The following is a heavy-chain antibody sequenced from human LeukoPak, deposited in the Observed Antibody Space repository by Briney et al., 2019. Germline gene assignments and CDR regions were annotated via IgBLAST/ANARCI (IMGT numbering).Heavy chain of an antibody. D-gene: IGHD4-17*01. V-gene: IGHV4-39*01. J-gene: IGHJ3*02. CDR1: GGSISSSSYY. CDR2: IYYSGST. Sequence: SETLSLTCTVSGGSISSSSYYWGWIRQPPGKGLEWIGSIYYSGSTYYNPSLKSRVTISVDTSKNQFSLKLSSVTAADTAVYYCARNFRNDYGDYRRVNARFSAFDSWGQGTMVTVSS. CDR3: ARNFRNDYGDYRRVNARFSAFDS.